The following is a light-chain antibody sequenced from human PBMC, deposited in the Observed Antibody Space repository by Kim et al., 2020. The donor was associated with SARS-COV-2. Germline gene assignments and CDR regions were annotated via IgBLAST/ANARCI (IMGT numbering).Light chain of an antibody. J-gene: IGKJ1*01. CDR1: RGISNY. CDR2: AAS. V-gene: IGKV1-27*01. Sequence: DIQMTQSPSSLSASVGDRVTITCRASRGISNYLAWYQQKPGKVPKLLIYAASALQSGVPSRFSGSGSGTDFTLTISSLQPEDVATYYCQKYNSAPWTFGQGTKLEI. CDR3: QKYNSAPWT.